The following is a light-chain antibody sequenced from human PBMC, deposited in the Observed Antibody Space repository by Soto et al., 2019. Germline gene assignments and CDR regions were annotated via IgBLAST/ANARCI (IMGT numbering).Light chain of an antibody. CDR3: QQRKYWPPIT. Sequence: ETVLTQSPATLSLSPGERATLSCRASQSVDRYLAWYQQKPGQAPRLLIYDASNRATGIPARFSGSGSGTDFSLPITSLEPENFAVFYCQQRKYWPPITFGQGTRLEIK. CDR2: DAS. CDR1: QSVDRY. J-gene: IGKJ5*01. V-gene: IGKV3-11*01.